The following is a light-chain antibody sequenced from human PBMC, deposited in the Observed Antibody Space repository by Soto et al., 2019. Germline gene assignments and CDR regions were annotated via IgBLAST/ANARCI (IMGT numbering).Light chain of an antibody. CDR1: QDASKC. J-gene: IGKJ2*02. Sequence: DIQVTQSPSTLSASVGDRVTITCRASQDASKCLAWYHQKQGKAPNVLIYDASSLQTGVPSRFSGSGSGTLFTLTISNLQPDDIATYYCQKYNGAPCTFGQGTKVEI. CDR3: QKYNGAPCT. CDR2: DAS. V-gene: IGKV1-5*01.